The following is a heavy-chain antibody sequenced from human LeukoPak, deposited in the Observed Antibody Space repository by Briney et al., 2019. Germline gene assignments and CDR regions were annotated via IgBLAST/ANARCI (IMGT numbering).Heavy chain of an antibody. Sequence: SVKVSCKASGFTFTSSAVQWVRQARGQRLEWIGWIVVGSGNTNYAQKFQERVTITRDMSTSTAYMELSSLRSEDTAVYYCAADLITMVRGVDDAFDIWGQGTMVTVSS. J-gene: IGHJ3*02. CDR3: AADLITMVRGVDDAFDI. CDR1: GFTFTSSA. CDR2: IVVGSGNT. V-gene: IGHV1-58*01. D-gene: IGHD3-10*01.